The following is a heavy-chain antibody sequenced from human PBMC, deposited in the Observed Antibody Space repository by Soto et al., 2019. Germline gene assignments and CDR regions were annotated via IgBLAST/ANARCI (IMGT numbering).Heavy chain of an antibody. CDR2: ISGSGGST. D-gene: IGHD1-26*01. CDR1: GFTFSSYA. CDR3: AKDSNSGSYYDNYYYGMDV. J-gene: IGHJ6*02. V-gene: IGHV3-23*01. Sequence: QPGGSLRLSCAASGFTFSSYAMSWVRQAPGKGLEWVSAISGSGGSTYYADSVKGRFTISRDNSKNTLYLQMNNLRAEDTAVYYCAKDSNSGSYYDNYYYGMDVWGQGTTVTVSS.